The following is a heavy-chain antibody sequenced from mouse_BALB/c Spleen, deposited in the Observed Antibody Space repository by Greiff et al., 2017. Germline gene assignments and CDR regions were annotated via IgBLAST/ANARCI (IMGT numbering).Heavy chain of an antibody. CDR2: ISYSGST. D-gene: IGHD3-1*01. J-gene: IGHJ3*01. CDR1: GYSITSDYA. V-gene: IGHV3-2*02. CDR3: ARGGRAVFAY. Sequence: ESGPGLVKPSQSLSLTCTVTGYSITSDYAWNWIRQFPGNKLEWMGYISYSGSTSYNPSLKSRISITRDTSKNQFFLQLNSVTTEDTASYYCARGGRAVFAYWGQGTLVTVSA.